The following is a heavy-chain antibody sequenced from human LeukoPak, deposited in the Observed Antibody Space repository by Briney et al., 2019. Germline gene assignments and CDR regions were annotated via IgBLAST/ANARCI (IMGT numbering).Heavy chain of an antibody. CDR1: GFTFSSYA. V-gene: IGHV3-23*01. CDR2: ISGSGGST. J-gene: IGHJ6*03. Sequence: GGSLSLSCAASGFTFSSYAMSWVRQATGKGLEWVSAISGSGGSTYYADSVKGRFTISRDNSKNTLYLQMNSLRAEDTAVYYCAKGSRAQPLYYYYMDVWGKGTTVTVSS. CDR3: AKGSRAQPLYYYYMDV.